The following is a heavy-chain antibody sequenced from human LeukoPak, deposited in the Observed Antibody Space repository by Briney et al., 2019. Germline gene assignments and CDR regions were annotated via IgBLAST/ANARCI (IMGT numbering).Heavy chain of an antibody. J-gene: IGHJ4*02. Sequence: PGGSLRLSCAASGFTFSSFSMNWVRQAPGKGLEWVSYISSTSSTICYADSVKGRFTISRDNAKNSLYLQMNSLRAEDTAVYYCARAHPGDYSDFQFDYWGQGTLVTVSS. V-gene: IGHV3-48*01. CDR1: GFTFSSFS. D-gene: IGHD4-11*01. CDR2: ISSTSSTI. CDR3: ARAHPGDYSDFQFDY.